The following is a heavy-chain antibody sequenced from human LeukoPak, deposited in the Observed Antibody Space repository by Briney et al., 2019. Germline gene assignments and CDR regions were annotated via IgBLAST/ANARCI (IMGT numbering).Heavy chain of an antibody. Sequence: PGGSLRLSCAASGFTFSSYWMHWVRQAPGKGLVWVSRINSDGSSTSYADSVKGRFTISRDNAKNTLYLQMNSLRAEDTAVYYCASGWSWSAAVNDAFDIWGQGTMVTVSS. CDR1: GFTFSSYW. CDR3: ASGWSWSAAVNDAFDI. J-gene: IGHJ3*02. CDR2: INSDGSST. D-gene: IGHD2-21*01. V-gene: IGHV3-74*01.